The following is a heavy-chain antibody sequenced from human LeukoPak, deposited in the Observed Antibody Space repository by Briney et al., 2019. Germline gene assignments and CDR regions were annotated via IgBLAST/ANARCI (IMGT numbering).Heavy chain of an antibody. CDR1: GFTVSSNY. Sequence: PGGSLRLSYAASGFTVSSNYMSWVRQAPGKGLEWVSVIYSGGSTYYADSVKGRFTISRDNSKNTLYLQMNSLRAEDTAVYCCACAAGLFDYWGQGTLVTVSS. D-gene: IGHD6-13*01. CDR2: IYSGGST. J-gene: IGHJ4*02. V-gene: IGHV3-66*01. CDR3: ACAAGLFDY.